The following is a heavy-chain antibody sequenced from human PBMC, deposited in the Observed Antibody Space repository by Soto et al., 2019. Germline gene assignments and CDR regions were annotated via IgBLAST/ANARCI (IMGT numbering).Heavy chain of an antibody. Sequence: PVGSLRFSCAASGFTFSSYWMSWVRQAPGKGLEWVANIKQDGSEKYYVDSVKGRFTISRDNAKNSLYLQMNSLRAEDTAVYYCARDRYYYDSSGYSGHIDYWGQGTLVTVSS. J-gene: IGHJ4*02. CDR2: IKQDGSEK. CDR3: ARDRYYYDSSGYSGHIDY. V-gene: IGHV3-7*01. D-gene: IGHD3-22*01. CDR1: GFTFSSYW.